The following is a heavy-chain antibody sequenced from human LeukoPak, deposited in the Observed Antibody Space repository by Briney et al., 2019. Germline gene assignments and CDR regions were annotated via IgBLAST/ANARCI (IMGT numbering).Heavy chain of an antibody. D-gene: IGHD2-15*01. CDR1: GYTFTSYD. V-gene: IGHV1-8*01. J-gene: IGHJ3*02. Sequence: ASVKVSCKASGYTFTSYDINWVRQAPGQGLEWMGWMNPNSGNTGYAQKFQGRVTMTRNTSISTAYMELSSLRSVDTAVYYCARLGYCSGGSCLAFDIWGQGTMVTVSS. CDR2: MNPNSGNT. CDR3: ARLGYCSGGSCLAFDI.